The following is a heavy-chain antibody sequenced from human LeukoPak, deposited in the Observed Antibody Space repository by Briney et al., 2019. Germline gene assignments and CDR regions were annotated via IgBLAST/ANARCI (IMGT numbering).Heavy chain of an antibody. Sequence: PSQTLSLTCTVSGGSISSGSYYWSWIRQPAGKGLEWIGRIYTSGSTNYNPSLKSRVTISVDTSKNQFSLKLSSVTAADTAVYYCAREETGIRANCSGGSCYSRKISFENWFDPWGQGTLVTVSS. CDR2: IYTSGST. V-gene: IGHV4-61*02. CDR1: GGSISSGSYY. CDR3: AREETGIRANCSGGSCYSRKISFENWFDP. J-gene: IGHJ5*02. D-gene: IGHD2-15*01.